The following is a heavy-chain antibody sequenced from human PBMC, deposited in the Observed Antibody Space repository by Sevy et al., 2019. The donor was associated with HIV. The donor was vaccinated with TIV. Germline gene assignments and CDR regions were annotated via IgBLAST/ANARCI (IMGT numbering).Heavy chain of an antibody. CDR1: GLTLTTTG. V-gene: IGHV3-23*01. CDR2: VTSDGTT. Sequence: GGSLRLSCAASGLTLTTTGMSWVRQAPGKGLEWVAGVTSDGTTYYADSVRDRFTVSRDISKNTLYLQLNSLRADDTAVFICAGGDTTMITDLDYWGQGTLVAVSS. CDR3: AGGDTTMITDLDY. D-gene: IGHD3-16*01. J-gene: IGHJ4*02.